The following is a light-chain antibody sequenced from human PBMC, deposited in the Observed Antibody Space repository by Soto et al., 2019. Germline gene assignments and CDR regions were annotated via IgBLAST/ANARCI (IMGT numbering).Light chain of an antibody. J-gene: IGKJ1*01. CDR3: QQSYSTPRT. Sequence: DIQMTQSPSSLSASVGDRVTITCRASQSISNYLNWYQQKPGKATKLLMFAASSLQSGIPSRFSGGGSGTDFTLTSSSLQPEDFATYYCQQSYSTPRTFGQGTKVEIK. V-gene: IGKV1-39*01. CDR1: QSISNY. CDR2: AAS.